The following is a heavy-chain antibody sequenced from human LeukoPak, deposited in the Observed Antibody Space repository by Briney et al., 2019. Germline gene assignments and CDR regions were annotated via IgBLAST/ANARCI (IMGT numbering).Heavy chain of an antibody. Sequence: SETLSLTCAVYGGSFSGCYWSWIRQPPGKGLEWIGEINHSGSTNYNPSLKSRVTISVDTSKNQFSLKLSSVTAADTAVYYCARTTMVRGTYYMDVWGKGTTVTISS. D-gene: IGHD3-10*01. V-gene: IGHV4-34*01. CDR3: ARTTMVRGTYYMDV. J-gene: IGHJ6*03. CDR2: INHSGST. CDR1: GGSFSGCY.